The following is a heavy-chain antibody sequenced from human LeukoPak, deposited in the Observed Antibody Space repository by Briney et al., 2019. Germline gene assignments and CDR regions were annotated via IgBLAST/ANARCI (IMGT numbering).Heavy chain of an antibody. Sequence: GGSLRLSCAASGFTFSSYGMHWVRQAPGKGLEWVAFIRYDGSNKYYADSVKGRFTISRDNSKNTLYLQMNSLRAEDTAVYYCAKDLGVPAGYSSGWYGFFDYWGQGTLVTVSS. J-gene: IGHJ4*02. D-gene: IGHD6-19*01. CDR2: IRYDGSNK. CDR1: GFTFSSYG. CDR3: AKDLGVPAGYSSGWYGFFDY. V-gene: IGHV3-30*02.